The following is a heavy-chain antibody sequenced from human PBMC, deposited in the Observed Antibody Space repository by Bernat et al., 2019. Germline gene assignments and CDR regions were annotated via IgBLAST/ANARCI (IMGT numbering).Heavy chain of an antibody. Sequence: EVQLVESGGGLVQPGGSLRLSCVASGFTFSSYWMSWVRQAPGKGLEWVANIKQDGSEKYYVDSVKGRFTISRDNAKNSLYLQMNSLRAEDTAVYYCAATYYYDSSGYYSPYWGQGTLVTVSS. CDR2: IKQDGSEK. CDR1: GFTFSSYW. V-gene: IGHV3-7*01. J-gene: IGHJ4*02. CDR3: AATYYYDSSGYYSPY. D-gene: IGHD3-22*01.